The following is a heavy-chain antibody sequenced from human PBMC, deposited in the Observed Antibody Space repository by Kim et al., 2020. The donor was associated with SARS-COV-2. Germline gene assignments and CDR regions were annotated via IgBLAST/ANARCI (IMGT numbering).Heavy chain of an antibody. J-gene: IGHJ4*02. CDR2: INHSGNT. D-gene: IGHD6-13*01. CDR1: GGSFRGYY. CDR3: ARLKGIAFGY. Sequence: SETLSLTCAVYGGSFRGYYWSWIRQPPGKGLEWIGEINHSGNTNYNPSLKSRVTISVDTSKNQFSLKLSSVTAADTAVYYCARLKGIAFGYWGQGTLVTVSS. V-gene: IGHV4-34*01.